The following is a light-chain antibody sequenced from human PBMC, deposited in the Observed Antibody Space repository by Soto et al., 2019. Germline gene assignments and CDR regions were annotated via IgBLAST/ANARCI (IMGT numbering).Light chain of an antibody. Sequence: QSALAQPASVSGSPGQSITISCAGSSRDIGGYDFVSWYPQHPGEVPKLIIFDVSDRPSGVSDRFSGSKSGDTSSLTISGLQVEDEADYYFSSFSNSYTPYVFGTGTKLTVL. V-gene: IGLV2-14*03. CDR3: SSFSNSYTPYV. CDR1: SRDIGGYDF. J-gene: IGLJ1*01. CDR2: DVS.